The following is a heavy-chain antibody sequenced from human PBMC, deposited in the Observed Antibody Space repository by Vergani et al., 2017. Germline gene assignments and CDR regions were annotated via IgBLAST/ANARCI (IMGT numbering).Heavy chain of an antibody. V-gene: IGHV4-31*03. J-gene: IGHJ2*01. CDR3: ARVGDAYGSGFGYFDL. D-gene: IGHD3-10*01. CDR2: IYYSGST. CDR1: GGSISSGGYY. Sequence: QVQLQESGPGLVKPSQTLSLTCTVSGGSISSGGYYWSWIRQHPGKGLEWIGYIYYSGSTYYNPSLKSRVTISVDTSKNQFSLKLSSVTAADTAVYYCARVGDAYGSGFGYFDLWGRGTLVTVSS.